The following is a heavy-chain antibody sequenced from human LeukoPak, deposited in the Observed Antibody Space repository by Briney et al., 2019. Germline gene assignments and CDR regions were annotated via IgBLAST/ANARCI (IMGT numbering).Heavy chain of an antibody. CDR1: GYTFTGYY. V-gene: IGHV1-2*02. Sequence: GASVEVSCKASGYTFTGYYMHWVRQAPGQGLEWMGWINPNSGGTNYAQKFQGRVTMTRDTSISTAYMELSRLRSDDTAVYYCARNPRYCSSTSCYFDYWGQGTLVTVSS. CDR2: INPNSGGT. D-gene: IGHD2-2*01. J-gene: IGHJ4*02. CDR3: ARNPRYCSSTSCYFDY.